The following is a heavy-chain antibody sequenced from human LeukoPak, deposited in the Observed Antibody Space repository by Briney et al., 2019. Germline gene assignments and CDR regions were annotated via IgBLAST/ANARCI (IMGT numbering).Heavy chain of an antibody. V-gene: IGHV3-33*06. Sequence: GGSLRLSCAASGFNFWSYVMHWVRQAPGKGLEWVAIVWSDESNKYYADSVKGRFTISRDNSGNTVSLQMDSLRADDTAVYYCTKGSFASPSTFDSWGQGTLVTVSS. J-gene: IGHJ4*02. CDR2: VWSDESNK. D-gene: IGHD2/OR15-2a*01. CDR1: GFNFWSYV. CDR3: TKGSFASPSTFDS.